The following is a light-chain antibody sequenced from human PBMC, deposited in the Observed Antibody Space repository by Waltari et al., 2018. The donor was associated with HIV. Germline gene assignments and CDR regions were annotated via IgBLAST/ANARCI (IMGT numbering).Light chain of an antibody. CDR1: TSNIGYNL. V-gene: IGLV1-51*01. CDR2: DDT. Sequence: QSVFTQPPSVSATPAPRVTISCSGRTSNIGYNLVSWYQHIPGTAPKLLIYDDTERTSGIPDRFSGSRSGTSATLGITGLQTGDEADYYCATWDSSLNALLFGGGTKLTAL. CDR3: ATWDSSLNALL. J-gene: IGLJ2*01.